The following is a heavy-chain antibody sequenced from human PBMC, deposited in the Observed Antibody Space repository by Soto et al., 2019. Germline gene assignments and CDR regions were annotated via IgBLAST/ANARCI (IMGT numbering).Heavy chain of an antibody. CDR1: GYTFSSYG. CDR2: ISGYNYNDKT. V-gene: IGHV1-18*01. D-gene: IGHD6-25*01. Sequence: QVQLVQSGGEVKEPGASVKVSCKTSGYTFSSYGISWVRQAPGQGLEWMGWISGYNYNDKTNYAQKFQGRVTMTTDTSANTAYLEVRSLRSDDTAVYYCARDEDRRHYHYGLDVWGQGTMVTVSS. J-gene: IGHJ6*02. CDR3: ARDEDRRHYHYGLDV.